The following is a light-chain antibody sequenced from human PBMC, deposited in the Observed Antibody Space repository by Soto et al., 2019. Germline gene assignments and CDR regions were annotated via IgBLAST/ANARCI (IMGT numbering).Light chain of an antibody. CDR3: QQQNSYPRT. CDR2: AVS. J-gene: IGKJ1*01. CDR1: QHISNY. Sequence: DIQMTQSPASLSASVGDRATISCRASQHISNYLTWYQQKPGQIPRLLIYAVSNLPADIPSRFSGSGSGTDFTLTISSLQPDDLAIYYCQQQNSYPRTFGQGTKVDI. V-gene: IGKV1-27*01.